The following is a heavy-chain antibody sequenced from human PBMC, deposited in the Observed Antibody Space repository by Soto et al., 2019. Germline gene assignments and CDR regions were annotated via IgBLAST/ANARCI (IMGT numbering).Heavy chain of an antibody. CDR3: ARQRASVVTHAYCDL. V-gene: IGHV4-39*01. D-gene: IGHD2-21*02. CDR1: GDSISSRSYY. Sequence: SGTLSLTCTVTGDSISSRSYYWGWIRQPPGKGLEWIGSIYYSGSTYNNPSLRSRVSMSIDTSKDQFSLKLKSVTAADTALYLCARQRASVVTHAYCDLWGPGSMVT. J-gene: IGHJ4*02. CDR2: IYYSGST.